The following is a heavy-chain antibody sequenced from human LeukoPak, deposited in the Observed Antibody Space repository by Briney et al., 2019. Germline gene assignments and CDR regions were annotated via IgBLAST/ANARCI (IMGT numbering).Heavy chain of an antibody. CDR3: AKADSSGWYIAYFDY. V-gene: IGHV3-23*01. Sequence: PGGSLSLSCAASGFTFRSYAMSWVRQAPGKGLEWVSAISGSGGSTYYADSVKGRFTISRDNSKNTLYLQMNSLRAEDTAVYYCAKADSSGWYIAYFDYWGQGTLVTVSS. CDR1: GFTFRSYA. J-gene: IGHJ4*02. CDR2: ISGSGGST. D-gene: IGHD6-19*01.